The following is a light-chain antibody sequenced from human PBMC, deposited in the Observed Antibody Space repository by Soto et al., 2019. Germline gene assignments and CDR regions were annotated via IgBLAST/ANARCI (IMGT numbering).Light chain of an antibody. CDR2: DAL. CDR3: QQYCSYPYT. CDR1: QIIGSS. V-gene: IGKV1-5*01. J-gene: IGKJ2*01. Sequence: DIQMTQSPSTRSASLGDRVTITCRASQIIGSSLAWYQHKPGKAPKLLIYDALTLQSGVPSRFSGSESGTEFTFTISSLQPGDSATYYCQQYCSYPYTFGQGTKLEIK.